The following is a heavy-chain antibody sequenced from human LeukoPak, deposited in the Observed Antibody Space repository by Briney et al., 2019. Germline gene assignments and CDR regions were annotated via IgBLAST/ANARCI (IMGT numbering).Heavy chain of an antibody. CDR3: ARSTAAGNDAFDI. V-gene: IGHV3-9*03. CDR2: ISWNSGSI. Sequence: PGRSLRLSCVVSGFTFDDYAMHWVRHAPGKGVEWVSGISWNSGSIGYADSVKGRFTISRDNAKNSLYLQMNSLRAEDMALYYCARSTAAGNDAFDIWGQGTMVTVSS. J-gene: IGHJ3*02. CDR1: GFTFDDYA. D-gene: IGHD6-13*01.